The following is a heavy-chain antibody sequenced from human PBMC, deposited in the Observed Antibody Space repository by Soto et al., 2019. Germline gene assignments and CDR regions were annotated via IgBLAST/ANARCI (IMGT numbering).Heavy chain of an antibody. CDR3: ARAKIWGELSLWGSDFDE. D-gene: IGHD3-16*02. V-gene: IGHV3-33*01. CDR1: GFTFSSYG. J-gene: IGHJ4*02. Sequence: PGGSLRLSCAASGFTFSSYGMHWVRQAPGKGLEWVAVIWYDGSNKYYADSVKGRFTISRDNSKNTLYLQMNSLRAEDTAVYYCARAKIWGELSLWGSDFDEWGQGTLVTVSS. CDR2: IWYDGSNK.